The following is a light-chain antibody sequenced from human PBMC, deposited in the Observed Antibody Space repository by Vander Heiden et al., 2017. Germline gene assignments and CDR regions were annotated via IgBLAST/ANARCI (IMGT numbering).Light chain of an antibody. CDR1: QSVSSSY. CDR2: GAS. V-gene: IGKV3-20*01. Sequence: EIVLTQSPGTLSLSPGARATLSCRASQSVSSSYLAWYQQKPGQAPRLLIYGASSRATGIPDRFSGSGSGTDFTLTISRLEPEDFAVYYCQQYGSSFFTFGGGTKVEIK. CDR3: QQYGSSFFT. J-gene: IGKJ4*01.